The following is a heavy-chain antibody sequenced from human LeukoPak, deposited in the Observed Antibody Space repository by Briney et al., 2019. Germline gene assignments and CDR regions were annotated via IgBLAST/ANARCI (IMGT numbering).Heavy chain of an antibody. CDR2: IRSKANSYAT. J-gene: IGHJ4*02. CDR3: LSSIAAAGTPPWY. CDR1: GFAFSGSA. Sequence: TGGSLRLSCAASGFAFSGSALHWVRQASGKGLEWVGRIRSKANSYATAYAASVKGRFTISRDDSKNMAYLQMNSLKTEDTAVYYCLSSIAAAGTPPWYWGQGTLVTVSS. D-gene: IGHD6-13*01. V-gene: IGHV3-73*01.